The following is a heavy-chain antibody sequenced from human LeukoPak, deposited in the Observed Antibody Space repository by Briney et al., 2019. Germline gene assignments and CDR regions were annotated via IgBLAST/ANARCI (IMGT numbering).Heavy chain of an antibody. D-gene: IGHD5-18*01. Sequence: ASVKVSCKASGYTSSSPNINWVRQATGKRLEWLGWMNPRDDTGYAQRFQGRVTLTRDRSTNTAYMEISSLTSDDTAVYYCARYIQGVGFDIWGQGTMVTVSA. CDR1: GYTSSSPN. CDR3: ARYIQGVGFDI. J-gene: IGHJ3*02. V-gene: IGHV1-8*01. CDR2: MNPRDDT.